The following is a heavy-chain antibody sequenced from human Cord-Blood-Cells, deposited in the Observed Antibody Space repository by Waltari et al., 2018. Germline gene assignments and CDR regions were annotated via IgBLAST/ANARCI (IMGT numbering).Heavy chain of an antibody. Sequence: EVQLVQSGAEVKKPGEALKISCRGSGYSFTSYWIAWVRQMPGKGLEWMGIIYPGDSDTRYSPSFQGQVTISADKSISTAYLQWSSLKASDTAMYYCARPGGVTGERVWYFDLWGRGTLVTVSS. D-gene: IGHD7-27*01. CDR2: IYPGDSDT. V-gene: IGHV5-51*01. CDR1: GYSFTSYW. CDR3: ARPGGVTGERVWYFDL. J-gene: IGHJ2*01.